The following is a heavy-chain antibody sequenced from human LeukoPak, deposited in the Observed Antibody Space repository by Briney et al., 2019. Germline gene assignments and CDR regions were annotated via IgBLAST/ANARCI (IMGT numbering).Heavy chain of an antibody. V-gene: IGHV1-18*01. CDR2: ISAYNGNT. D-gene: IGHD3-22*01. CDR3: ARVGHYYDSSGLGAFDI. Sequence: ASVKVSCKASGYTFTSYGISWVRQAPGQGLEWTGWISAYNGNTKNAQKFQGRVTMTTDTSTCTAYMELRSLRSDDTAVYYCARVGHYYDSSGLGAFDIWGQGTMVTVSS. J-gene: IGHJ3*02. CDR1: GYTFTSYG.